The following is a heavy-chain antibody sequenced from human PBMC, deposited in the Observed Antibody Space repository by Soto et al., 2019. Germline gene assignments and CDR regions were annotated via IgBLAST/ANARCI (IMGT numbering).Heavy chain of an antibody. CDR1: GFTFSVSA. J-gene: IGHJ4*02. CDR2: IRSKANSYAT. CDR3: TRLRRNDYGDY. Sequence: EVQLVESGGGLVQPGGSLKLSCAASGFTFSVSAMHWVRQASGKGLEWVGRIRSKANSYATAYAASVKGRFTISRDDSKNTAYLQMNSLKTEDTAVYYCTRLRRNDYGDYWGQRTLVTVSS. V-gene: IGHV3-73*02.